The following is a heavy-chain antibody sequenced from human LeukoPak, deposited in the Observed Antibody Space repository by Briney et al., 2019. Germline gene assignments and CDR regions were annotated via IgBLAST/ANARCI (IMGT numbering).Heavy chain of an antibody. CDR3: ARVVYCSSSTSCSSYYYYYYMDV. Sequence: SETLSLTCAVYGGSFSGYYWSWIRQPPGKGLEWIGEISHSGSTNYNPSLKSRVTISVDTSKNQFSLKLSSVTAADTAAYYCARVVYCSSSTSCSSYYYYYYMDVWGKGTTVTISS. D-gene: IGHD2-2*01. J-gene: IGHJ6*03. V-gene: IGHV4-34*01. CDR2: ISHSGST. CDR1: GGSFSGYY.